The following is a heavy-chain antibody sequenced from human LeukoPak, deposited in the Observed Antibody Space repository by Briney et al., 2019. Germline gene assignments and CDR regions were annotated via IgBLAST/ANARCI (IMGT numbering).Heavy chain of an antibody. Sequence: GGSLRLSCAASGFTFSSYAMNWVRQAPGKGLEWVSAISGSGGSPYYADSVKGRFTISGDNSKKTVFLQMNSLKAEDTAVYYCVKQGGDYYDTTGKGFDYWPLGTLVTVSS. J-gene: IGHJ4*02. D-gene: IGHD3-22*01. CDR1: GFTFSSYA. V-gene: IGHV3-23*01. CDR2: ISGSGGSP. CDR3: VKQGGDYYDTTGKGFDY.